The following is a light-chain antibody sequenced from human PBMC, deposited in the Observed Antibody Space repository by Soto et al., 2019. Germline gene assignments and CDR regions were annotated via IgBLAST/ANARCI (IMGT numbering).Light chain of an antibody. CDR3: QQLQSYPIT. V-gene: IGKV1-9*01. J-gene: IGKJ5*01. CDR2: ASS. Sequence: DIQLTQSPSSLSAAVGDSVTITCRASQGISSYLAWYQQKPGKAPKLLIYASSTLQSGVPSRFSGSGTGTEFTLTISSLQTEDFATYFCQQLQSYPITFGQGTRLEIK. CDR1: QGISSY.